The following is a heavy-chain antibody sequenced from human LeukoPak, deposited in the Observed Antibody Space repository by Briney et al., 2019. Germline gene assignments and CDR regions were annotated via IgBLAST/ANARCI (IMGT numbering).Heavy chain of an antibody. CDR1: GGTFSSYA. J-gene: IGHJ4*02. CDR3: AVGRGSYYFDY. CDR2: IIPIFGTA. V-gene: IGHV1-69*13. D-gene: IGHD3-10*01. Sequence: ASVKVSCKASGGTFSSYAISWVRQAPGQGLEWMGGIIPIFGTANYAQKFQGRVTITADESTSTAYMELSSLRSEDTAVYYCAVGRGSYYFDYWGQGTLVTVSS.